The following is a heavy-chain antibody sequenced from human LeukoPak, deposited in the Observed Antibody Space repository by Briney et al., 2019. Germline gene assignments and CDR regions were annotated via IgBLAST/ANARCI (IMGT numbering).Heavy chain of an antibody. Sequence: KPSATLSLTCTVSGGLISSSSYYWGWVRQPPVKGLEWIGSFYYTGSTYYHPSLKSRVTISVDTSKNQFSLKLSSVTAADTAVYYCARTHTVTTSCLDYWGQGTLVTVSS. V-gene: IGHV4-39*07. D-gene: IGHD4-17*01. CDR3: ARTHTVTTSCLDY. CDR2: FYYTGST. J-gene: IGHJ4*02. CDR1: GGLISSSSYY.